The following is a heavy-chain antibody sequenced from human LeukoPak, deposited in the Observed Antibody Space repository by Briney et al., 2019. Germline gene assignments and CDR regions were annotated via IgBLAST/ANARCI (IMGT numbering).Heavy chain of an antibody. CDR3: ASHRGYSVSGYMDV. V-gene: IGHV3-30*02. CDR2: IRYDGSNK. CDR1: GFTFSSYG. Sequence: GGSLRLSCAASGFTFSSYGMHWVRQAPGKGLEWVAFIRYDGSNKYYADSVKGRFTISRDNAKNSLYLQMNSLRAEDTAVYYCASHRGYSVSGYMDVWGKGTTVTVSS. J-gene: IGHJ6*03. D-gene: IGHD3-16*01.